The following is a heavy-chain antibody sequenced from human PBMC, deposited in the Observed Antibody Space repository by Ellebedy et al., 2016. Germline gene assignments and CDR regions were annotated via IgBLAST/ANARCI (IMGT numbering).Heavy chain of an antibody. D-gene: IGHD3-9*01. CDR3: ARDILTTTGLRRSYHFDY. Sequence: GGSLRLXXAASGFTFSRYGMHWVRQAPGKGLEWVADIWYDGSNKYYADSVKGRFTISRDNSKNTLYLQVNSLRVEDTAVYYCARDILTTTGLRRSYHFDYWGQGTQVTVPS. CDR1: GFTFSRYG. CDR2: IWYDGSNK. V-gene: IGHV3-33*01. J-gene: IGHJ4*02.